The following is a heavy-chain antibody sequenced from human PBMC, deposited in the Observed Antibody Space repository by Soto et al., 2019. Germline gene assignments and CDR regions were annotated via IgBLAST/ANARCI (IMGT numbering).Heavy chain of an antibody. CDR3: ARTRNEPGTIFGVVIGWFDP. CDR2: IIPIFGTA. D-gene: IGHD3-3*01. Sequence: GASVKVSCKASGGTFSSYAISWVRQAPGQGLEWMGGIIPIFGTANYAQKFQGRVTITADESTSTAYMELSSLRSEDTAVYYCARTRNEPGTIFGVVIGWFDPWGQGTLVTVSS. J-gene: IGHJ5*02. V-gene: IGHV1-69*13. CDR1: GGTFSSYA.